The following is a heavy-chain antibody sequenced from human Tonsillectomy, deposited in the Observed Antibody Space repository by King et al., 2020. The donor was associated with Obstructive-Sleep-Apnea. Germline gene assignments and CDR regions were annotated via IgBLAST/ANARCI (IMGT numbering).Heavy chain of an antibody. Sequence: QLQESGPGLVKPSETLSLTCTVSGGSISSSSYYWGWIRQPPGQGLEWIGSIYYSGSTYYNPSLKSRVTISVDTSKNQFSLKLSSVTAADTAVYYCAGGGGSYSVVVLGAFDIWGQGTMVTVSS. CDR2: IYYSGST. CDR1: GGSISSSSYY. CDR3: AGGGGSYSVVVLGAFDI. V-gene: IGHV4-39*07. D-gene: IGHD1-26*01. J-gene: IGHJ3*02.